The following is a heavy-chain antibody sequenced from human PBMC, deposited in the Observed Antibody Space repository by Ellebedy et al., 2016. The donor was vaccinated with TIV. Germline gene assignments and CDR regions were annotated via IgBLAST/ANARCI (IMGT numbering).Heavy chain of an antibody. CDR1: GGSISSSSYY. V-gene: IGHV4-39*01. Sequence: MPSETLSLTCTVSGGSISSSSYYWGWIRQPPGKGLEWIGSIYYSGSTYYNPSLKSRVTISVDTSKNQFFLKLSSVTAADTAVYYCARHASYSSSLYFDYWGQGTLVTVSS. D-gene: IGHD6-6*01. CDR2: IYYSGST. J-gene: IGHJ4*02. CDR3: ARHASYSSSLYFDY.